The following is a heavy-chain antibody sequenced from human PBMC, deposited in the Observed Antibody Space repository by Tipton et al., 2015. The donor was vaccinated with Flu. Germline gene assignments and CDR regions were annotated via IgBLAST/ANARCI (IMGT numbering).Heavy chain of an antibody. CDR2: IYPAGGGI. CDR1: GYTFTSYN. CDR3: ARDTGGGTYTFDV. V-gene: IGHV1-46*01. J-gene: IGHJ3*01. Sequence: QLVQSGAEVKTPGASVKVSCKASGYTFTSYNMHWVRQAPGQGLEWMGIIYPAGGGISYAQKFQGRVIMTRDRSTGTVHMELSTLRSDDTAMYYCARDTGGGTYTFDVWGQGTMVTVSS. D-gene: IGHD1-1*01.